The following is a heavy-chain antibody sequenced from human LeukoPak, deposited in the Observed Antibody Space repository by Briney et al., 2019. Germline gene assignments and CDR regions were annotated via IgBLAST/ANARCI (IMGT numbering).Heavy chain of an antibody. J-gene: IGHJ6*02. V-gene: IGHV3-21*01. D-gene: IGHD3-22*01. CDR1: GFTFSSYS. CDR2: ISSSSSYI. CDR3: ARDQFYDSSGYYEGVIYYYYGMDV. Sequence: GGSLRLSCAASGFTFSSYSMNWVRQAPGKGLEWVSSISSSSSYIYYADSVKGRFTISRDNAKNSLYLQMNSLRAEDTAVYYCARDQFYDSSGYYEGVIYYYYGMDVWGQGTTVTVSS.